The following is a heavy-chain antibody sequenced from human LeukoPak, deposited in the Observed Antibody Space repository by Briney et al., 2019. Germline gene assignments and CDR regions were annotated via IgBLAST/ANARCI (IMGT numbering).Heavy chain of an antibody. CDR3: ARRYCSSTSCHLDY. Sequence: GGSLRLSCVASGFTLSSDWMSWVRQAPGEGLEWVANIKQDGNEKYYMDSVKGRFTISRDNAKNSLYLQMNSVGAEDTAVYYCARRYCSSTSCHLDYWGQGTLVTVSS. V-gene: IGHV3-7*01. CDR1: GFTLSSDW. J-gene: IGHJ4*02. CDR2: IKQDGNEK. D-gene: IGHD2-2*01.